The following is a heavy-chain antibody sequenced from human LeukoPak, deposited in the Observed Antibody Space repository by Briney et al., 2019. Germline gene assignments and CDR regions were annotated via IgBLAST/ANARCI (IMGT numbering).Heavy chain of an antibody. CDR3: AREPDCSSTSCYAHFDL. CDR1: GFTFSSYA. Sequence: GGSLRLSCAASGFTFSSYAISWVRQAPGKGLEWVSAISGSGGSTYYADSVKGRFTISRDNSKNTLYLQMNSLRAEDTAVYYCAREPDCSSTSCYAHFDLWGRGTLVTVSS. CDR2: ISGSGGST. J-gene: IGHJ2*01. D-gene: IGHD2-2*01. V-gene: IGHV3-23*01.